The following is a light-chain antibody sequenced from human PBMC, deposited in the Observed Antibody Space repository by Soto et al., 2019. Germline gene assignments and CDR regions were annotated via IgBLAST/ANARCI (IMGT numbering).Light chain of an antibody. Sequence: MPQSPATLSVSPGERATLSCRASQSVSSNLAWYQQKPGQAPRLLIYGASTRATGIPARFSGSGSGTDFTLTISRLEPEDFAVYYCQQRSNLPPLTFGGGTKVDIK. CDR3: QQRSNLPPLT. CDR1: QSVSSN. J-gene: IGKJ4*01. V-gene: IGKV3-15*01. CDR2: GAS.